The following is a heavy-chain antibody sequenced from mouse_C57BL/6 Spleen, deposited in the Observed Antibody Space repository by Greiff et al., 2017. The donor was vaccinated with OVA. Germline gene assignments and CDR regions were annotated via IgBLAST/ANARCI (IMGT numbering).Heavy chain of an antibody. CDR3: ARIPRYGSSGAY. Sequence: VKLQESGPGLVQPSQSLSITCTVSGFSLTSYGVHWVRQSPGKGLEWLGVIWSGGSTDYNAAFISRLSISKDNSKSQVFFKMNSLQADDTAIYYCARIPRYGSSGAYWGQGTLVTVSA. V-gene: IGHV2-2*01. CDR1: GFSLTSYG. CDR2: IWSGGST. D-gene: IGHD1-1*01. J-gene: IGHJ3*01.